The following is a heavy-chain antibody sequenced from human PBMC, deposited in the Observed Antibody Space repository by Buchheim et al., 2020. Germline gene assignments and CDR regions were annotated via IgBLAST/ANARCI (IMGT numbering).Heavy chain of an antibody. CDR1: GYTFTSYD. J-gene: IGHJ6*02. Sequence: QVQLVQSGAEVKKPGASVKVSCKASGYTFTSYDINWVRQATGQGLEWMGWMNPNSGNTGYAQKFQGRVTMTRNTSISTAYMALGSLRSEDTAVYYCARDVFPVAATPYYYYGMDVWGQGTT. V-gene: IGHV1-8*01. D-gene: IGHD2-15*01. CDR2: MNPNSGNT. CDR3: ARDVFPVAATPYYYYGMDV.